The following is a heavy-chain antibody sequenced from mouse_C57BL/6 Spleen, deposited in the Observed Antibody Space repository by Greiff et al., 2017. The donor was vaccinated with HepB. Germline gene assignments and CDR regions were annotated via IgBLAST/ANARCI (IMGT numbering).Heavy chain of an antibody. D-gene: IGHD2-4*01. Sequence: QVQLQQPGAELVKPGASVKMSCKASGYTFTSYWITWVKQRPGQGLEWIGDIYPGSGSTNYNEKFKSKATLTVDTSSSTAYMQLSSLTSEDSAVYYCARWDDYDAGFWAMDYWGQGTSVTVSS. CDR2: IYPGSGST. J-gene: IGHJ4*01. CDR3: ARWDDYDAGFWAMDY. CDR1: GYTFTSYW. V-gene: IGHV1-55*01.